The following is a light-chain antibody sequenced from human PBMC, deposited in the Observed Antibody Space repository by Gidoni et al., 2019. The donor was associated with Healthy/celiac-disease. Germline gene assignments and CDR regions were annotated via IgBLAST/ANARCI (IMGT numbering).Light chain of an antibody. CDR1: QGISNS. J-gene: IGKJ3*01. CDR2: AAS. CDR3: QQYYSTIFT. V-gene: IGKV1-NL1*01. Sequence: DIQMTQSPSSLSASVGDRVTITCRASQGISNSLAWYQQKPGKAPKLLLYAASRLESGVPSRFSGSGSGTDYTLTISSLQPEEFATYYCQQYYSTIFTCGPGTKVDIK.